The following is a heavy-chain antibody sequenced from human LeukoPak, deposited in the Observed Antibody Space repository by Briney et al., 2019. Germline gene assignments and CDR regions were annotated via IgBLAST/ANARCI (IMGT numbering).Heavy chain of an antibody. CDR3: ARDRPVGYGNYYYYMDV. CDR1: GGSISSYY. D-gene: IGHD5-18*01. J-gene: IGHJ6*03. CDR2: MYTSGST. V-gene: IGHV4-4*07. Sequence: SETLSLTCSVSGGSISSYYWSWIRQPAGKALEWIGRMYTSGSTNYNSSLKSRVTMSVDTSKNQFSLKLSSVTAADTAVYYCARDRPVGYGNYYYYMDVWGKGTTVTVSS.